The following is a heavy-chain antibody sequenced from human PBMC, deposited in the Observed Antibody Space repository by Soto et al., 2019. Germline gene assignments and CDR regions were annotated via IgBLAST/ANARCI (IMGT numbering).Heavy chain of an antibody. CDR1: GGSISSGGYY. J-gene: IGHJ6*03. D-gene: IGHD3-10*01. CDR2: IYYSGST. Sequence: SETLSLTCTVSGGSISSGGYYWSWIRQHPGKGLEWIGYIYYSGSTYYNPYLKSRVTISVDTSKNQFSLKLSSVTAADTAVYYCARDSRLLHYMDVWGKGTTVTVSS. V-gene: IGHV4-31*03. CDR3: ARDSRLLHYMDV.